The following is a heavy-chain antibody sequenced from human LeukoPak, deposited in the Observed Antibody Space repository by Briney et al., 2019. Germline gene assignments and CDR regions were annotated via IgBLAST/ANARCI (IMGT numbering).Heavy chain of an antibody. Sequence: PSETLSLTCTVSGGSVSSGSYYWSWIRQPPGKGREWIGYIYYSGSTNYNPSLKSRVTISVDTSKNQFSLKLSSVTAADTAVYYCARGSSSWYQYYYYYGMDVWGQGTTVTVSS. CDR1: GGSVSSGSYY. D-gene: IGHD6-13*01. V-gene: IGHV4-61*01. CDR2: IYYSGST. J-gene: IGHJ6*02. CDR3: ARGSSSWYQYYYYYGMDV.